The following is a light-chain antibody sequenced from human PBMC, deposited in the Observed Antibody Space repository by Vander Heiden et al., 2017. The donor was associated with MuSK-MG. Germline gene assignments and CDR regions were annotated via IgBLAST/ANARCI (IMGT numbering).Light chain of an antibody. Sequence: QSVLTQPPSPSGTPGPRVTIPCSGSSSNIGSNTVNWYQQLPGTAPKLLIYSNNQRPSGVPDRCSGSKSGTSAYLAISGLQSEDEADYYCAAWDDSLNGWVFGGGTKL. CDR1: SSNIGSNT. CDR3: AAWDDSLNGWV. J-gene: IGLJ3*02. V-gene: IGLV1-44*01. CDR2: SNN.